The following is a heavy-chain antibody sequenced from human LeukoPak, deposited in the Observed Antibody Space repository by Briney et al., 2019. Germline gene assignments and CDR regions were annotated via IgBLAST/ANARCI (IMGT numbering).Heavy chain of an antibody. Sequence: GGSLRLSCAASGFTFSSYSMNWVRQAPGKGLEWVSSISSSSSYIYYADSVKGRVTISRDNAKKSLYLQMNSLRAEDTAVYYCASLKTGYSSSWPPGWGQGTLVTVSS. CDR3: ASLKTGYSSSWPPG. CDR2: ISSSSSYI. J-gene: IGHJ4*02. CDR1: GFTFSSYS. V-gene: IGHV3-21*01. D-gene: IGHD6-13*01.